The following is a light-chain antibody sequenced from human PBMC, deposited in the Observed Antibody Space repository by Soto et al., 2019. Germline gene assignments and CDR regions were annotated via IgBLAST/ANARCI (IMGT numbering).Light chain of an antibody. Sequence: EVVLTQSPATLSLSPGERATLSCRASQSVSNTYLAWYQQRPGQAPRLLIYDASSRATGIPDRFSGSGSGTDFTLTISRLEPEDFAVYYCQQYGRSAGLFTFGPGTKVDIK. CDR3: QQYGRSAGLFT. V-gene: IGKV3-20*01. CDR2: DAS. J-gene: IGKJ3*01. CDR1: QSVSNTY.